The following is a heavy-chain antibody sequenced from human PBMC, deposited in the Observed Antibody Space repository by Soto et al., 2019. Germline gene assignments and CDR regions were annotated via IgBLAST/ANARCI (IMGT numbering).Heavy chain of an antibody. J-gene: IGHJ6*02. Sequence: WGFLRLSFVASGFTCSRNSMSWVRQAPGKGLEWVSAISGSGGSTYYADSVKGRFTISRDNSKNTLYLQMNSLRAEDTAVYYCATTAGTYYYYGMDVWGQGTTVTVSS. V-gene: IGHV3-23*01. D-gene: IGHD6-13*01. CDR3: ATTAGTYYYYGMDV. CDR2: ISGSGGST. CDR1: GFTCSRNS.